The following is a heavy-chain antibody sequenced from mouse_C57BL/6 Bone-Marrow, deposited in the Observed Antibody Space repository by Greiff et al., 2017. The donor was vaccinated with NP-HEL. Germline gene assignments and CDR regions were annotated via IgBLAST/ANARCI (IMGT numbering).Heavy chain of an antibody. CDR3: ASTYYYGSSSGYFDV. V-gene: IGHV2-2*01. CDR1: GFSLTSYG. Sequence: VKLMESGPGLVQPSQSLSITCTVSGFSLTSYGVHWVRQSPGKGLEWLGVIWSGGSTDYNAAFISRLSISKDNSKSQVFFKMNSLQADDTAIYYCASTYYYGSSSGYFDVWGTGTTVTVSS. D-gene: IGHD1-1*01. CDR2: IWSGGST. J-gene: IGHJ1*03.